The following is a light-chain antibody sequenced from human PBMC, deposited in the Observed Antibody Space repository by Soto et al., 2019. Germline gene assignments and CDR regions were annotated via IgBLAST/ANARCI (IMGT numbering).Light chain of an antibody. CDR2: AAS. V-gene: IGKV1-39*01. CDR3: KHSSSTPLT. CDR1: QSIDNF. Sequence: DIQASRVATERCSSVSDKLTITCRPSQSIDNFLNWYQQKPGKAPNLLIYAASSLQSGVSSRFSGSGSGTDSTLTISSLKPEDFVTYSCKHSSSTPLTFGGGTKVDIK. J-gene: IGKJ4*01.